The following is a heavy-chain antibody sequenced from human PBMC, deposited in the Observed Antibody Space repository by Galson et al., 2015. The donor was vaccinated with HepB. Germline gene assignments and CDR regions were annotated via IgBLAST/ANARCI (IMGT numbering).Heavy chain of an antibody. D-gene: IGHD4-23*01. V-gene: IGHV1-69*13. CDR2: IIPIFGTA. J-gene: IGHJ4*02. CDR1: GGTFSSYA. Sequence: SVKVSCKASGGTFSSYAISWVRQAPGQGLEWMGGIIPIFGTANYAQKFQGRVTITADESTSTAYMELSSLRSEDTAVYYCARITYGGNSAYYLDYWGQGTLVTVSS. CDR3: ARITYGGNSAYYLDY.